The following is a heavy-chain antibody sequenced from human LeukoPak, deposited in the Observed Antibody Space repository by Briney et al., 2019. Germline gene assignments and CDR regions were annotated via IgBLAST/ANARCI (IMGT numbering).Heavy chain of an antibody. CDR3: ARDRWCSTTTCYFDY. CDR2: ISSTSTYT. V-gene: IGHV3-11*06. CDR1: GFTFSDYY. Sequence: GGSLRLSCAASGFTFSDYYMSWIRQAPGKGLEWLSYISSTSTYTNYADSVKGRFTISRDNAKNSLYLQMNSLRAEDTAVYYCARDRWCSTTTCYFDYWGQGNLVTVSS. D-gene: IGHD2-2*01. J-gene: IGHJ4*02.